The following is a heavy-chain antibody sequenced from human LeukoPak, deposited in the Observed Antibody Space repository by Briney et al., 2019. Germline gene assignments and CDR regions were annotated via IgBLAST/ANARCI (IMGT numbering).Heavy chain of an antibody. CDR1: GYTFTSYA. V-gene: IGHV7-4-1*02. Sequence: ASVKVSCKASGYTFTSYAMNWVRQAPGQGLEWMGWINTNTGNPTYAQGFTGRFVFSLDTSVSTAYLQISSLKAEDTAVYYCAREKYSSGWYVFLPDYWGQGTLVTVSS. CDR2: INTNTGNP. CDR3: AREKYSSGWYVFLPDY. D-gene: IGHD6-19*01. J-gene: IGHJ4*02.